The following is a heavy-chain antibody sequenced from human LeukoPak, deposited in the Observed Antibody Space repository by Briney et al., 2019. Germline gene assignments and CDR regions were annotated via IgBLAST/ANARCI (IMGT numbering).Heavy chain of an antibody. J-gene: IGHJ5*02. CDR3: ASLAVGATLGFS. Sequence: PSETLSLTCTVSGGSISSGSYYWSWIRQPAGKGLEWIGRIYTSGSTNYNPSLKSRVTISVDTSKNQFSLKLSSVTAADTAVYYCASLAVGATLGFSWGQGTLVTVSS. CDR1: GGSISSGSYY. CDR2: IYTSGST. D-gene: IGHD1-26*01. V-gene: IGHV4-61*02.